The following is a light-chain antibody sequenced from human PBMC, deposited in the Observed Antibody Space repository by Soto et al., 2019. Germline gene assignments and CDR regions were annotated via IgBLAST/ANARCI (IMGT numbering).Light chain of an antibody. CDR1: QDISNY. Sequence: DIQMTQSPSSLSASVGDRVTITCRATQDISNYLAWYQQKPGKVPNLLIYAASTWHTGVPSRFSGSGSGTDFTLTISSLPPEDVATYYCQKYNSAPPWTFGQGTKVES. J-gene: IGKJ1*01. V-gene: IGKV1-27*01. CDR3: QKYNSAPPWT. CDR2: AAS.